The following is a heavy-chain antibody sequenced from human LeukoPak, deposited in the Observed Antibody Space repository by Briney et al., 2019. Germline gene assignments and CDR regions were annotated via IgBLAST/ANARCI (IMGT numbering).Heavy chain of an antibody. CDR3: ARTGGYDPIDY. CDR2: ISSSGSTI. V-gene: IGHV3-11*01. CDR1: GFTFDDYG. J-gene: IGHJ4*02. Sequence: GVLRLSCAASGFTFDDYGMSWVRQAPGKGLEWVSYISSSGSTIYYADSVKGRFTISRDNAKNSLYLQMNSLRAEDTAVYYCARTGGYDPIDYWGQGTLVTVSS. D-gene: IGHD5-12*01.